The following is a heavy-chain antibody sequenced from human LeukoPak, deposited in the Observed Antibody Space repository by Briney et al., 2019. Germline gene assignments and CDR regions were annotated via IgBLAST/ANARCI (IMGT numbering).Heavy chain of an antibody. Sequence: ASVKVSCKASGYTFTGYYMHWVRQAPGQGLEWMGWINPNSGGTNYAQKFQGRVTMTRDTSISTAYMELSRLRSDDTAVYYCARASYDSSGPGFDYWGQGTLVTVSS. CDR3: ARASYDSSGPGFDY. D-gene: IGHD3-22*01. CDR1: GYTFTGYY. J-gene: IGHJ4*02. CDR2: INPNSGGT. V-gene: IGHV1-2*02.